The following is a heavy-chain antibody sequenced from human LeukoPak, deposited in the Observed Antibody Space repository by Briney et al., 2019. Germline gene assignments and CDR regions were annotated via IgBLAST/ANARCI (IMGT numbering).Heavy chain of an antibody. CDR2: INHSGST. D-gene: IGHD2/OR15-2a*01. Sequence: SETLSLTCTVYGGSFSGYYWSWIRQPPGKGLEWIGEINHSGSTNYNPSLKSRVTISVDTSKNQFSLKLSSVTAADTAVYYCARYFRYGYFDYWGQGTLVTVSS. CDR3: ARYFRYGYFDY. CDR1: GGSFSGYY. V-gene: IGHV4-34*01. J-gene: IGHJ4*02.